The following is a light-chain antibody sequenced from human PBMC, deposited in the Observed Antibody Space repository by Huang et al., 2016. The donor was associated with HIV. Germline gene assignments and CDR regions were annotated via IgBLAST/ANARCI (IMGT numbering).Light chain of an antibody. CDR3: QQYNRYPYT. J-gene: IGKJ2*01. CDR2: AAS. CDR1: HGISNY. V-gene: IGKV1-16*02. Sequence: DIQMTQSPSSLSASVGDRVTITCRASHGISNYLSWFQQKPGKAPNSLIYAASNLQSGVPSNVSGSGFGTDFTLTISNLQPEDFATYYCQQYNRYPYTFGQGTKLEIK.